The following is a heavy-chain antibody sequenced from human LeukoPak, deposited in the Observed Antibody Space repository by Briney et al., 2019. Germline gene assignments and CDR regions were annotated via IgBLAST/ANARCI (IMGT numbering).Heavy chain of an antibody. CDR2: ISTTSGTI. J-gene: IGHJ6*04. D-gene: IGHD3-22*01. CDR3: ARGPTMKMDV. CDR1: GITFSNYA. V-gene: IGHV3-23*01. Sequence: GGSLRLSCEASGITFSNYAMTWVRQAPGKGLEWVSAISTTSGTIYYADSVKGRFTISRDNSKNTLYLQMNSLRAEDTAVYYCARGPTMKMDVWGKGTTVTVSS.